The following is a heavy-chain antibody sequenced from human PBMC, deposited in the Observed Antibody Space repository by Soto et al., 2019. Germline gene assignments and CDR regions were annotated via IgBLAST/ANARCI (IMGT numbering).Heavy chain of an antibody. J-gene: IGHJ4*02. CDR2: IHKSGST. CDR1: GVSISSYY. V-gene: IGHV4-59*01. CDR3: ARGYYDGGPIDY. Sequence: PSETLSLTCSVSGVSISSYYWSWIRQTPGKGLEWIGYIHKSGSTNYNPSLKSRVTTSLDTAKNQFSLKLSSVTAADTAVYYCARGYYDGGPIDYWGQGILVTVSS. D-gene: IGHD3-22*01.